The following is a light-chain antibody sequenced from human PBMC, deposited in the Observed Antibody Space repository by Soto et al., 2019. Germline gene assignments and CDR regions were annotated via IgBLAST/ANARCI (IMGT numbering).Light chain of an antibody. CDR3: QSYDTSLSGFFV. CDR2: DNT. J-gene: IGLJ1*01. V-gene: IGLV1-40*01. CDR1: SSNIGADFD. Sequence: QSVLTQPPSVSGAPGQRVTISCTGSSSNIGADFDVHWYQQVPGKAPRLLIFDNTNRPSGVPDRFSGSKSGTSASLGITGLQAEDEADYYCQSYDTSLSGFFVFGTGTKVTVL.